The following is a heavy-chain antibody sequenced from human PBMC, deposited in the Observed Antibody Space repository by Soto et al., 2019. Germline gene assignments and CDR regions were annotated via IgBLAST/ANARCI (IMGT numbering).Heavy chain of an antibody. CDR3: ARGLILDTAINWFDP. D-gene: IGHD5-18*01. Sequence: GASVKVSCKASGYTFTSYDINWVRQATGQGLEWMGWMNPNSGNTGYAQKFQGRVTMTRNTSISTAYMELSSLRSEDTAVYYCARGLILDTAINWFDPWGQGTLVTAPQ. CDR1: GYTFTSYD. V-gene: IGHV1-8*01. CDR2: MNPNSGNT. J-gene: IGHJ5*02.